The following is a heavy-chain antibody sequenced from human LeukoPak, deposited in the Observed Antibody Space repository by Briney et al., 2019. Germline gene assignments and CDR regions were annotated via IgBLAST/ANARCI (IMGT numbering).Heavy chain of an antibody. J-gene: IGHJ3*02. CDR1: GFSFTFYA. CDR3: AKGGRGYSGYDQRIDAFDI. CDR2: IGASGINT. D-gene: IGHD5-12*01. Sequence: GGSLRLSCAASGFSFTFYAMTWVRQAPRKGLEWVSGIGASGINTYYADSVKGRFTISRDNSKNTLYLQMNSLRAEDTAVYYCAKGGRGYSGYDQRIDAFDIWGQGTMVTVSS. V-gene: IGHV3-23*01.